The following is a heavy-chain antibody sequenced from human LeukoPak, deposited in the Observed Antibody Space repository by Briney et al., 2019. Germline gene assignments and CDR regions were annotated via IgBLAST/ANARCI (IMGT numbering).Heavy chain of an antibody. D-gene: IGHD5-18*01. Sequence: PGRSLRLSYAASGFTFDDYAMHWVRQAPGKGLEWVSGISWNSGSIGYADSVKGRFTISRDNAKNSLYLQMNSLRAEDTALYYCAKSEIQLWLRGYFDYWGQGTLVTVSS. CDR2: ISWNSGSI. CDR1: GFTFDDYA. CDR3: AKSEIQLWLRGYFDY. J-gene: IGHJ4*02. V-gene: IGHV3-9*01.